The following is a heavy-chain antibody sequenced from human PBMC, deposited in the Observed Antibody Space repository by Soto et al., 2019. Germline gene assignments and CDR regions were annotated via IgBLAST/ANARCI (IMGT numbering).Heavy chain of an antibody. CDR3: ARGGYSGNSKDPFYI. J-gene: IGHJ3*02. Sequence: XESLKISCKGSGDTFTAYWIGWVRQMPGKGLEWMGIIYPGDSDTRYSPSLQGQVTISADKSISTAYLQWSSLKASDTAMFYCARGGYSGNSKDPFYIWGPGSMVTVSS. V-gene: IGHV5-51*01. CDR2: IYPGDSDT. CDR1: GDTFTAYW. D-gene: IGHD6-25*01.